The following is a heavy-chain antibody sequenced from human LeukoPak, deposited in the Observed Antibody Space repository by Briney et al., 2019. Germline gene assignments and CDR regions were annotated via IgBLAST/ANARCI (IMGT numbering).Heavy chain of an antibody. CDR3: AKDDDPYYYDSSGYGY. CDR2: ISYDGSNK. Sequence: GGSLRLSCAASGFTFSSYGMHWVRQAPGKGLEWVAVISYDGSNKYYADSVKGRFTISRDNSKSTLYLQMNSLRAEDTAVYYCAKDDDPYYYDSSGYGYWGQGTLVTVSS. J-gene: IGHJ4*02. V-gene: IGHV3-30*18. D-gene: IGHD3-22*01. CDR1: GFTFSSYG.